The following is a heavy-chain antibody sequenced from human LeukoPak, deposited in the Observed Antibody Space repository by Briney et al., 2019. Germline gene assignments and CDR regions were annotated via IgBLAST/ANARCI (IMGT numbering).Heavy chain of an antibody. J-gene: IGHJ4*02. V-gene: IGHV3-33*06. CDR1: GFTFSSYG. Sequence: GGSLRLSCAASGFTFSSYGMHWVRQAPGKGLEWVAVIWYDGSNKYYADSVKGRFTTSRDNSKNTLYLQMNSLRAEDTAVYYCAKGTKYEVDYWGQGTLVTVSS. D-gene: IGHD1/OR15-1a*01. CDR3: AKGTKYEVDY. CDR2: IWYDGSNK.